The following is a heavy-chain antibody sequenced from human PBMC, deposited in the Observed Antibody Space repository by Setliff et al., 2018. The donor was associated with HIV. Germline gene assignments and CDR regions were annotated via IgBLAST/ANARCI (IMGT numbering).Heavy chain of an antibody. V-gene: IGHV1-8*02. D-gene: IGHD3-22*01. Sequence: ASVKVSCKASGYTFTSYDVNWVRQATGQGLEWMGWMNPNSGNTGYAQKFQGRVTMTRDASISTAYMELNTLKFEDTAVYYCARARRDSYDRGRRNHYYIDVWGKGTTVTVSS. CDR2: MNPNSGNT. CDR1: GYTFTSYD. CDR3: ARARRDSYDRGRRNHYYIDV. J-gene: IGHJ6*03.